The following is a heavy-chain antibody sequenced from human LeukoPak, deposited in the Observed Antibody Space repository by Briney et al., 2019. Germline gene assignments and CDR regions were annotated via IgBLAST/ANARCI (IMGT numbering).Heavy chain of an antibody. D-gene: IGHD5-18*01. J-gene: IGHJ4*02. CDR2: IIPIFGTA. CDR3: ARDRSYEATFDY. V-gene: IGHV1-69*05. Sequence: GASVKVSCKASGGTFSSYAISWVRQAPGQGLEWMGGIIPIFGTANYAQKFQGRVTITTDESTSTAYMELSSLRSDDTAVYYCARDRSYEATFDYWGQGTLVTVSS. CDR1: GGTFSSYA.